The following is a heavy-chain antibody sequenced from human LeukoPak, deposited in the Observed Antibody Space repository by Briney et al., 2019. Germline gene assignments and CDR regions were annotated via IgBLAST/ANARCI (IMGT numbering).Heavy chain of an antibody. Sequence: GASVKVSCKASGYTFTGYYMHWVRQAPGQGLEWMGWINPNSGGTNYAQKFQGRVTMTRDTSISTAYMELSRLRSDDTAVYYCARLPTTGRTTRIDWDYWGQGTLVTVSS. CDR3: ARLPTTGRTTRIDWDY. V-gene: IGHV1-2*02. D-gene: IGHD2/OR15-2a*01. J-gene: IGHJ4*02. CDR2: INPNSGGT. CDR1: GYTFTGYY.